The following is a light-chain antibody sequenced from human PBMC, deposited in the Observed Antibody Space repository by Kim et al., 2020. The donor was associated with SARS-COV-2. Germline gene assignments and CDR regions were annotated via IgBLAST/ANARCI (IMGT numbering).Light chain of an antibody. J-gene: IGLJ2*01. CDR3: NSRGSNENVR. CDR2: GKN. V-gene: IGLV3-19*01. Sequence: SSELTQDPDVSVALGQTVRITCQGDSLRSYYATWYQQKPGQAPIVVIYGKNNRPSGIPDRFSGSSSGDTASLTITGTQAGDEADYYCNSRGSNENVRFGG. CDR1: SLRSYY.